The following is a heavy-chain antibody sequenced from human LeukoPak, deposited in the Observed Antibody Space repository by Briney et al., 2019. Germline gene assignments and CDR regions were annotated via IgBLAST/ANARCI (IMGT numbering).Heavy chain of an antibody. D-gene: IGHD3/OR15-3a*01. J-gene: IGHJ4*02. CDR2: IRSRHDGGTT. CDR1: GFILSNVW. V-gene: IGHV3-15*01. CDR3: ITDPQWLGGLVPLAY. Sequence: KAGGPLSLSCAASGFILSNVWKIWVRQAPGRGLEGVGRIRSRHDGGTTDHATPVRGRFTVSRDDAKHTLYLQMNGLKTEDTAGYYCITDPQWLGGLVPLAYWGQGGPGHRLP.